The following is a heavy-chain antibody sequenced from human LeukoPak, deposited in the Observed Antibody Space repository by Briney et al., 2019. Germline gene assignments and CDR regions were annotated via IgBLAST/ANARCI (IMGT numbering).Heavy chain of an antibody. CDR2: INYSGST. Sequence: SETLSLTCTVSGGSISSYYWSWIRQPPGKGLEWIGYINYSGSTNFNPSLKSRATISMDTSKHHFSLKLSSVTAADTAVYYCARDTRSYDSSGYYFFDFWGQGTLVTVSS. D-gene: IGHD3-22*01. CDR3: ARDTRSYDSSGYYFFDF. V-gene: IGHV4-59*01. CDR1: GGSISSYY. J-gene: IGHJ4*02.